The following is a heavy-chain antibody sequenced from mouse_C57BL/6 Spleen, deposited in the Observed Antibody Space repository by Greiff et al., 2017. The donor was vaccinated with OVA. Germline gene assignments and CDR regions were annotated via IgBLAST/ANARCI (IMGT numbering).Heavy chain of an antibody. CDR3: ARDYGSKDFDY. CDR1: GYTFTDYY. CDR2: INPNNGGT. D-gene: IGHD1-1*01. J-gene: IGHJ2*01. Sequence: VQLQQSGPELVKPGASVKISCKASGYTFTDYYMNWVKQSHGKSLEWIGDINPNNGGTSYNQKFKGKATLTVDKSSSTAYMELRSLTSEDSAVYYCARDYGSKDFDYWGQGTTLTVSS. V-gene: IGHV1-26*01.